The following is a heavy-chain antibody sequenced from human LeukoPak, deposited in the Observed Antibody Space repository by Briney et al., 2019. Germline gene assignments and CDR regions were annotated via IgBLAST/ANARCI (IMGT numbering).Heavy chain of an antibody. CDR1: GGSISSSSYY. V-gene: IGHV4-39*01. CDR3: ARRRIGGDGEYYFDY. D-gene: IGHD2-21*02. CDR2: IYYSWST. J-gene: IGHJ4*02. Sequence: SETLSLTCTVSGGSISSSSYYWGWVRQPPGKGLEWIGSIYYSWSTYYNPSLKSRTTISVATSKNQFSLRLSSVTAADTAVYYCARRRIGGDGEYYFDYWGQGGLVAVSS.